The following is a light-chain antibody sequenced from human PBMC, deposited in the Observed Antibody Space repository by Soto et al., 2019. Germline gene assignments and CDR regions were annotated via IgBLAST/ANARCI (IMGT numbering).Light chain of an antibody. CDR1: QSISID. V-gene: IGKV3-15*01. CDR2: GAS. J-gene: IGKJ2*01. Sequence: ETVMTQSPATQSVSPGERATLSCRASQSISIDLAWYQQKPGQAPRLLIYGASTTATGIPARFSGSGSGREFTLTISSLQSEDFAVYYCQKYNNWPRTFGQGTKVDIK. CDR3: QKYNNWPRT.